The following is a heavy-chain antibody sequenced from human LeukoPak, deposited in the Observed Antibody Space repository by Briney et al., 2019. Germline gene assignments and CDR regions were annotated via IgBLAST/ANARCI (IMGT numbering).Heavy chain of an antibody. D-gene: IGHD2-15*01. CDR3: VRGYCSGGSCYARALDI. Sequence: GGSLRLSCAASGFTFSGYWMHWVRQAPEKGLVWVSRINSDGRSTSYADSVKGRFTISRDNAKNSLYLQMNSLRAEDTAVYYCVRGYCSGGSCYARALDIWGQGTMVTVSS. J-gene: IGHJ3*02. V-gene: IGHV3-74*01. CDR2: INSDGRST. CDR1: GFTFSGYW.